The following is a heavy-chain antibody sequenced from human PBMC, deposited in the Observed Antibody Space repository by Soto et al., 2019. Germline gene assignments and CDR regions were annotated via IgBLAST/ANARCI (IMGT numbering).Heavy chain of an antibody. D-gene: IGHD6-13*01. CDR2: ISGSGGST. CDR1: GFTFSSYA. CDR3: ARDPAADGYYGMDV. J-gene: IGHJ6*02. Sequence: SLRLSCAASGFTFSSYAMSWVRQAPGKGLEWVSAISGSGGSTYYADSVKGRFTISRDNPKNTLYLQMNSLRAEDTAVYYCARDPAADGYYGMDVWGQGTTVTVSS. V-gene: IGHV3-23*01.